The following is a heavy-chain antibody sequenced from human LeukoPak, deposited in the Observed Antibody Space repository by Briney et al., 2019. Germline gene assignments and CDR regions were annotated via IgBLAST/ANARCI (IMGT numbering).Heavy chain of an antibody. Sequence: NPGGSLRLSCAASGFTFSSYSMNWVRQAPGKGLEWVSSISSSSSYIYYADSVKGRFTISRDNAKNSPYLQMNSLRAEDTAVYYCAREEGSGLFYFSAYRAGLQYFQHWGQGTLVTVSS. CDR3: AREEGSGLFYFSAYRAGLQYFQH. CDR1: GFTFSSYS. V-gene: IGHV3-21*01. D-gene: IGHD6-19*01. J-gene: IGHJ1*01. CDR2: ISSSSSYI.